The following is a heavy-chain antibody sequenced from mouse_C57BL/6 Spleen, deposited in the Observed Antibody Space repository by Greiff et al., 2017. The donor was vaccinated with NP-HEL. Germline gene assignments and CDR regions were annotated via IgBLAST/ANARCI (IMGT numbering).Heavy chain of an antibody. CDR3: ARRGDSSYGGYAMDY. D-gene: IGHD1-1*01. CDR2: VYPGSGST. CDR1: DYTFTSYW. Sequence: QVQLQQPGAELVKPGASVKMSCKASDYTFTSYWITWVKQRPGQGLEWIGDVYPGSGSTNYNEKFKNKATLTVDTSSSTDYMQLYSRTSEDAAVYYGARRGDSSYGGYAMDYWGQGTSGTVSS. J-gene: IGHJ4*01. V-gene: IGHV1-55*01.